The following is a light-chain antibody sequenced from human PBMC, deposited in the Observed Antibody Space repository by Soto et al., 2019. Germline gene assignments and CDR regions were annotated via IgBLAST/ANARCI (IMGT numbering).Light chain of an antibody. CDR3: QQYNNWPRT. CDR1: QSISSD. V-gene: IGKV3-15*01. Sequence: EIVRTQSPATLSVSPGESATLSCRSGQSISSDLAWYQQPPGQAPRLLIHGATTRATGIPARFSGSGSGTEFTLTISSLQSEDFAVHYCQQYNNWPRTFGQGTKVDIK. CDR2: GAT. J-gene: IGKJ1*01.